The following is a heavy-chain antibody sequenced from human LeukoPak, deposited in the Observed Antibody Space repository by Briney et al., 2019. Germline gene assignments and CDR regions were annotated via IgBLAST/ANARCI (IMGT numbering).Heavy chain of an antibody. V-gene: IGHV1-2*02. CDR3: ASMGYCSSTSCGGNYYYYMDV. J-gene: IGHJ6*03. D-gene: IGHD2-2*01. CDR1: GYTFTGYY. Sequence: ASVKVSCKASGYTFTGYYMHWVRQAPGQGLEWMGWINPNSGGTNYAQKFQGRVTMTRDTSISTAYMELSRLRSGDTAVYYCASMGYCSSTSCGGNYYYYMDVWGKGTTVTISS. CDR2: INPNSGGT.